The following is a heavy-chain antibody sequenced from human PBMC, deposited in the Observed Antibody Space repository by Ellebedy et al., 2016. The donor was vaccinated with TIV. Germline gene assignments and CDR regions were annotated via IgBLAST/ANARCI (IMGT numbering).Heavy chain of an antibody. Sequence: GESLKISXAASRFTFSSYGMHWVRQAPGKGLEWVAVIWYDGSNKYYADSVKGRFTISRDNSKNTLNLQMNSLRAEDTAVYYCARGVYGSGYYFDYWGQGTLVTVSS. CDR2: IWYDGSNK. CDR1: RFTFSSYG. D-gene: IGHD3-10*01. V-gene: IGHV3-33*08. CDR3: ARGVYGSGYYFDY. J-gene: IGHJ4*02.